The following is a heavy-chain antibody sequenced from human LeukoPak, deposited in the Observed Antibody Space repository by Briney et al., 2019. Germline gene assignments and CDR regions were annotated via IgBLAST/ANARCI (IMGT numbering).Heavy chain of an antibody. Sequence: SVKVSWKASGGTFSSYAISWVRQAPGQGLEWMGGIIPIFGTANYAQKFQGRVTITADESTSTAYMELSSLRSEDTAVYYCARVYPHNWNDAGDYFDYWGQGTLVTVSS. CDR2: IIPIFGTA. J-gene: IGHJ4*02. V-gene: IGHV1-69*01. CDR1: GGTFSSYA. CDR3: ARVYPHNWNDAGDYFDY. D-gene: IGHD1-1*01.